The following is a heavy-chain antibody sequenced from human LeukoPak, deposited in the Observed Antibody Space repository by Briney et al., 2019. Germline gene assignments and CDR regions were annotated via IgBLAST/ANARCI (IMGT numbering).Heavy chain of an antibody. CDR1: GGSISSGGYY. D-gene: IGHD5-24*01. Sequence: PSQTLSLTCTVSGGSISSGGYYWSWIRQHPGKGLEWIGYIYYSGSTYYNPSLKSRVTISVDTSKNQFSLKLSSVTTADTAVYYCARDSMATIDYWGQGTLVTVSS. CDR2: IYYSGST. CDR3: ARDSMATIDY. J-gene: IGHJ4*02. V-gene: IGHV4-31*03.